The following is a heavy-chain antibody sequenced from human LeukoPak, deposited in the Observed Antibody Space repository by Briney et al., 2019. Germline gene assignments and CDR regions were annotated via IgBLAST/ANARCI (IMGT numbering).Heavy chain of an antibody. CDR2: ISHSGSP. CDR1: GGFIINGKW. V-gene: IGHV4/OR15-8*01. D-gene: IGHD3-9*01. J-gene: IGHJ4*02. Sequence: SETLSLTCGVSGGFIINGKWWSWVRQPPGKGLEWIGEISHSGSPNYNPSLKDRLTISVDTAKNQFSLKLSSVTAADTAVYYCARDSIAGYSLSWWGQGTLVTVSS. CDR3: ARDSIAGYSLSW.